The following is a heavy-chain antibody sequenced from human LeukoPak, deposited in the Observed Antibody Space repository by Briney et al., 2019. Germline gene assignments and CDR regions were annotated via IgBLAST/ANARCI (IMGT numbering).Heavy chain of an antibody. V-gene: IGHV5-51*01. CDR1: GYSFTNYW. J-gene: IGHJ4*02. CDR3: ARRGRGDVDHCFDY. Sequence: GGSLKISCKGSGYSFTNYWIGWVRQMPGKGLEWMGVICPSDSDTRYSPSFQGQVTISADKSISTAYLQWSSLKASDTAMYYCARRGRGDVDHCFDYWGQGTLVTVSS. CDR2: ICPSDSDT. D-gene: IGHD5-24*01.